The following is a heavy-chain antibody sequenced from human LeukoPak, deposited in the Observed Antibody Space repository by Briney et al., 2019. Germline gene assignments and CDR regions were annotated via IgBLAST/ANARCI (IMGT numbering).Heavy chain of an antibody. D-gene: IGHD2-21*01. CDR3: ARVGEKLSYYYFDY. CDR1: GGSISSYY. CDR2: IYTSGGT. Sequence: SETLSLTCTVSGGSISSYYWSWIRQPAGKGLEWIGRIYTSGGTNYNPSLKSRVTMSVDTSKNQFSLKLYSVTAADTAVYYCARVGEKLSYYYFDYWGQGTLVTVSS. V-gene: IGHV4-4*07. J-gene: IGHJ4*02.